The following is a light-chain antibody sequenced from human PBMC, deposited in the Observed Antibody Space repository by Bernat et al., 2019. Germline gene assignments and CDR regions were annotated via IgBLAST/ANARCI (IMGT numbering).Light chain of an antibody. J-gene: IGKJ5*01. CDR3: QQYGSSPPVT. CDR2: GAS. CDR1: QSVSSSY. Sequence: EIVLTQSPGTLSLSPGERATLSCRASQSVSSSYLAWYQQKPGQAPRLLIYGASSRATGIPDRFSGSGSGTDFTLTISRLEPEDFAVYYCQQYGSSPPVTFGQVTRLAIK. V-gene: IGKV3-20*01.